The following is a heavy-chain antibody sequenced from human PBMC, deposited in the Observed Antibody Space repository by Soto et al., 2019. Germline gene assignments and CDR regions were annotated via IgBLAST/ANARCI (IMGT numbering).Heavy chain of an antibody. Sequence: GGSLRLSCSVSGFTFSRFGMHWVRQAPGKGLEWVALLSHDGNIKYYSDSVRGRFTISRDNSRTTLFLQMNSLGPEDTAIYFCAKTRVPAAVRPFEYWGLGTRGTVAS. J-gene: IGHJ4*02. CDR1: GFTFSRFG. CDR2: LSHDGNIK. V-gene: IGHV3-30*18. CDR3: AKTRVPAAVRPFEY. D-gene: IGHD2-2*01.